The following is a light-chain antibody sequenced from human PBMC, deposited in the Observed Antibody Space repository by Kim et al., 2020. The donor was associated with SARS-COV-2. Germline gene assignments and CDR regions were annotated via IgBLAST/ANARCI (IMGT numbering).Light chain of an antibody. CDR2: QDN. CDR1: SSDVGKYDR. V-gene: IGLV2-14*02. CDR3: CSYTNTNTWM. J-gene: IGLJ3*02. Sequence: GQSVTISCTGTSSDVGKYDRVSWYQQYPGKAPRLMIYQDNNRPSGVSNRFSGSKSGNTASLTISGLQAEDEADYYCCSYTNTNTWMFGGGTQLTVL.